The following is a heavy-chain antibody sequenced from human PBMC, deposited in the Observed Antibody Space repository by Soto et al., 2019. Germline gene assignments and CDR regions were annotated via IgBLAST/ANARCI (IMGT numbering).Heavy chain of an antibody. V-gene: IGHV3-21*01. Sequence: GGSLRLSCAVSGFTFNSYSMNWVRQAPGKGLEWVSSISSFSNYMYYTDSVKGRFTISRDNARNSPYLQMSSLRPDDTAVFYCVGACVSGDCHGDIAVIIGGQGTLVTVSS. D-gene: IGHD3-3*01. CDR2: ISSFSNYM. CDR1: GFTFNSYS. CDR3: VGACVSGDCHGDIAVII. J-gene: IGHJ4*02.